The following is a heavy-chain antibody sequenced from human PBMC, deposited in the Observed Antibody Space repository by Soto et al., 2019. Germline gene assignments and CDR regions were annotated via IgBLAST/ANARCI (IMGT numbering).Heavy chain of an antibody. CDR2: VTPGGSA. J-gene: IGHJ4*02. V-gene: IGHV4-34*01. CDR1: GGSLSGFY. Sequence: QVQLHQRGAGLLKPSETLSLTCVVYGGSLSGFYWSWIRQLPGKGLEWMGEVTPGGSAAYHPSLRRRATISLDTSKSQISLEFNSVTAADTGIYYCVRVGGWRWTPAWGQGTPVTGSS. D-gene: IGHD3-3*01. CDR3: VRVGGWRWTPA.